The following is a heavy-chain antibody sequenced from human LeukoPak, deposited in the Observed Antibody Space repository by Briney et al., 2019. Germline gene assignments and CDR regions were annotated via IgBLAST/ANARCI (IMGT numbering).Heavy chain of an antibody. CDR2: ITGTGTDT. Sequence: GGSLRLSCAASGFIFSHYGMHWVRQAPGGGLQWVSSITGTGTDTYYADSVKGRFTISRDNSKNTLYLQMNSLRAEDTARYYCAKRNGGGRPLDSWGQGTLVTVSS. D-gene: IGHD2-15*01. V-gene: IGHV3-23*01. CDR1: GFIFSHYG. CDR3: AKRNGGGRPLDS. J-gene: IGHJ4*02.